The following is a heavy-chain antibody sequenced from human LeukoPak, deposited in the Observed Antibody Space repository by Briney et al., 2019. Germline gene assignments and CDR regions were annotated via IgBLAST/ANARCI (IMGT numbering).Heavy chain of an antibody. CDR3: ARVGYYYDSSGYHDY. J-gene: IGHJ4*02. D-gene: IGHD3-22*01. V-gene: IGHV4-31*03. Sequence: PSETLSLTCTVSGGSISSGGYYWSWIRQHPGKGLEWIGYIYYSGSTYYNPSLKSRVTISVDTSKNQFSLKLSFVTAADTAVYYCARVGYYYDSSGYHDYWGQGTLVTVSS. CDR2: IYYSGST. CDR1: GGSISSGGYY.